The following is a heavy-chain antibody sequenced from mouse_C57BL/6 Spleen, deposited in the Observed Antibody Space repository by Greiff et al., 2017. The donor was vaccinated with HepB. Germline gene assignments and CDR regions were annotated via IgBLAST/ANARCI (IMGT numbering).Heavy chain of an antibody. V-gene: IGHV6-6*01. D-gene: IGHD5-1*01. Sequence: EVKLVESGGGLVQPGGSMKLSCAASGFTFSDAWMDWVRQSPEKGLEWVAEIRNKANNHATYYAESVKGRFIISRDDSKSSVYLQMNSLRAEDTGIYYCTRPLTSHFDYWGQGTTLTVSS. J-gene: IGHJ2*01. CDR1: GFTFSDAW. CDR3: TRPLTSHFDY. CDR2: IRNKANNHAT.